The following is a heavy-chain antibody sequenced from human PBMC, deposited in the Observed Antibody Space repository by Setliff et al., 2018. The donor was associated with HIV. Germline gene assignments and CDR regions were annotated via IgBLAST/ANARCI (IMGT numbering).Heavy chain of an antibody. CDR1: GYTFTSYY. CDR2: INPSGGST. CDR3: ARGIDILVKMGIYYHYMDV. J-gene: IGHJ6*03. Sequence: ASVKVSCKASGYTFTSYYLHWVRQAPGQGLEWMGIINPSGGSTTYAQKFQGRVTMTWDPSTGIGYMEPNSLRADDTAVYYCARGIDILVKMGIYYHYMDVWGKGTTVTVSS. D-gene: IGHD2-15*01. V-gene: IGHV1-46*01.